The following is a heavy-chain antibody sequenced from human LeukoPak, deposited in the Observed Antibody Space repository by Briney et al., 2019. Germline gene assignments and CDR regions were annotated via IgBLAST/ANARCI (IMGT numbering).Heavy chain of an antibody. CDR3: AKGPGGTTWFFDY. J-gene: IGHJ4*02. D-gene: IGHD6-13*01. CDR1: GFTFSSYG. Sequence: GGSLRLSCAASGFTFSSYGMSWVRQAPGKGLEWVSALSGSGGGTYYADSVKGRFAISRDNSKNTLYLQMNSLRAEDTAVYYFAKGPGGTTWFFDYWGQGTRVTVST. V-gene: IGHV3-23*01. CDR2: LSGSGGGT.